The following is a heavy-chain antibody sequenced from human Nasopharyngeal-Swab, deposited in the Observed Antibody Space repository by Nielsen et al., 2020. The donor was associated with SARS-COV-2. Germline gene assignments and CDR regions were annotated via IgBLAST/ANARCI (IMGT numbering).Heavy chain of an antibody. V-gene: IGHV1-24*01. J-gene: IGHJ5*02. Sequence: ASVKVSCKVSGYTLTELSMHWVRQAPGKGLEWMGGFDPEDGETIYAQKFQGRVTMTEDTSTDTAYMELSSLRSEDTAVYYCATSTVVVAINWFDPWGQGTLVTVSS. D-gene: IGHD2-15*01. CDR3: ATSTVVVAINWFDP. CDR2: FDPEDGET. CDR1: GYTLTELS.